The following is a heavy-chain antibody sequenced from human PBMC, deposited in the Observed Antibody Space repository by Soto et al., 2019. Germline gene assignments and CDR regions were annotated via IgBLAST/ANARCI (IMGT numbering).Heavy chain of an antibody. CDR3: ARVLRYFDWLPTYYYYGMDV. J-gene: IGHJ6*02. CDR1: GFTFSSYS. Sequence: GGSLRLSCAASGFTFSSYSMNWVRQAPGKGLEWVSSISSSSSDTYYAGSVKGRFTISRENAKNSLYLQMNSLRAEDTAVYYCARVLRYFDWLPTYYYYGMDVWGQGTTVTVSS. V-gene: IGHV3-21*04. CDR2: ISSSSSDT. D-gene: IGHD3-9*01.